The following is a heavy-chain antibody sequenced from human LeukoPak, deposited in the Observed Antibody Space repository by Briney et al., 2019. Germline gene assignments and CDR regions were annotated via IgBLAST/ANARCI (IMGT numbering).Heavy chain of an antibody. D-gene: IGHD3-10*01. V-gene: IGHV3-74*01. CDR2: INTDGSIT. CDR3: ARDRGPRTGFMVREAYDY. Sequence: PGGSLRLSCAASGFTFSDYWIHWVRQAPGKGLVWVSRINTDGSITNYADSVKGRFSISRDNAKNTLYLQMSSLSAEDTAVYYCARDRGPRTGFMVREAYDYWGQGTLVTVSS. CDR1: GFTFSDYW. J-gene: IGHJ4*02.